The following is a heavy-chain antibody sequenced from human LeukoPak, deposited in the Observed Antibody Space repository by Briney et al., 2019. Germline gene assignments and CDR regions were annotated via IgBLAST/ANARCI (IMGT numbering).Heavy chain of an antibody. J-gene: IGHJ5*02. CDR1: GGSFSGYY. Sequence: SETLSLTCAVYGGSFSGYYWSWIRQPPGKGLEWIGEINHSGSTNYNPSLKSRVTISVDTSKNQFSLKLSSVTAADTAVYYCASTHYGSGSYYYNWFDLWGQGTLVTVSS. D-gene: IGHD3-10*01. CDR3: ASTHYGSGSYYYNWFDL. CDR2: INHSGST. V-gene: IGHV4-34*01.